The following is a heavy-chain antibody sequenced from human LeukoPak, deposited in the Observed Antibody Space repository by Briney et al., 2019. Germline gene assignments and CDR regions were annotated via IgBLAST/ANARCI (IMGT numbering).Heavy chain of an antibody. D-gene: IGHD2-2*02. J-gene: IGHJ6*02. V-gene: IGHV4-34*01. Sequence: SETLSLTCAVYGGSFSGYYWSWIRQPPGKGLEWIGEINHSGSTNYNPSLKSRVTISVDTSKNQFSLKLSSVTAADTAVYYCARNRGYCSSTSCYRDYYYYGMDVWGQGTTVTVSS. CDR2: INHSGST. CDR1: GGSFSGYY. CDR3: ARNRGYCSSTSCYRDYYYYGMDV.